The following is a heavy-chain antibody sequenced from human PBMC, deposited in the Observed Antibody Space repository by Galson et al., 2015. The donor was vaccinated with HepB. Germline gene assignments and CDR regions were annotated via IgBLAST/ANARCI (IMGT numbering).Heavy chain of an antibody. CDR1: GFTFGDYA. D-gene: IGHD3-10*01. CDR2: IRSKAYGGTT. CDR3: TRDSSGGLWFGELFPYYFDY. V-gene: IGHV3-49*03. J-gene: IGHJ4*02. Sequence: SLRLSCAASGFTFGDYAMSWFRQAPGKGLEWVGFIRSKAYGGTTEYAASVKGRFTISRDDSKSIAYLQMNSLKTEDTAVYYCTRDSSGGLWFGELFPYYFDYWGQGTLVTVSS.